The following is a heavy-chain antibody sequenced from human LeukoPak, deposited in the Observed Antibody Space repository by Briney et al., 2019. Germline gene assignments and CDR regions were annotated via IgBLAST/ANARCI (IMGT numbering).Heavy chain of an antibody. V-gene: IGHV4-39*07. Sequence: PSETLSLTCTVSGGSISSSSYYWGWHPQPPGKGLVWIGRISIIGSTNYNPSLTSRVTISVDTSKNQFSLKLSSVTAADTAVYFCARGPYSYDSSGAFDIWGQGTMVTVSS. CDR3: ARGPYSYDSSGAFDI. D-gene: IGHD3-22*01. CDR2: ISIIGST. J-gene: IGHJ3*02. CDR1: GGSISSSSYY.